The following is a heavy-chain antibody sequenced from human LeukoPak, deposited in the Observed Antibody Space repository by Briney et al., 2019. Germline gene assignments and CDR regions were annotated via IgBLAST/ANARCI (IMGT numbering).Heavy chain of an antibody. D-gene: IGHD5-18*01. CDR3: ARDEGQLGQNYFDY. Sequence: PGGSLRLSCAASGFTFSSYSMNWVRQAPGKGLEWVSSISSNSSYIYYADSVKGRFTISRDNAKNSLYLQMNSLRAEDTAVYYCARDEGQLGQNYFDYWGQGTLVTVSS. J-gene: IGHJ4*02. CDR2: ISSNSSYI. V-gene: IGHV3-21*01. CDR1: GFTFSSYS.